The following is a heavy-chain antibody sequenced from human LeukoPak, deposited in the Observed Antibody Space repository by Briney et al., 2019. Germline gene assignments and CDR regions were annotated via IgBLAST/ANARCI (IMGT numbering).Heavy chain of an antibody. CDR1: GYTFTGYY. V-gene: IGHV1-2*02. Sequence: GASVKVSCKASGYTFTGYYMHWVRQAPGQGPEWMGWINPNSGGTNYAQKFQGRVTMTRDTSISTAYMELSRLRSDDTAVYYCARGRGYYAGYFDYWGQGTLVTVSS. J-gene: IGHJ4*02. CDR3: ARGRGYYAGYFDY. CDR2: INPNSGGT. D-gene: IGHD3-22*01.